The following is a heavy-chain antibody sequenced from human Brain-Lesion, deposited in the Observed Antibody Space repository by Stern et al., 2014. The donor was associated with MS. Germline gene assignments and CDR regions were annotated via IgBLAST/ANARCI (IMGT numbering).Heavy chain of an antibody. CDR3: ARGERWFDS. V-gene: IGHV3-74*02. Sequence: EVQLVQSGGALVPPGGSLRLPFAASGFTFSNGWRHWVRPAPGTGMVWVSRVNNDGRRTSYADSVKGRFTMCRDNAKNTLYLQMNSLRVEDTAIYYCARGERWFDSWGQGTLVTVSS. CDR2: VNNDGRRT. J-gene: IGHJ5*01. CDR1: GFTFSNGW. D-gene: IGHD3-10*01.